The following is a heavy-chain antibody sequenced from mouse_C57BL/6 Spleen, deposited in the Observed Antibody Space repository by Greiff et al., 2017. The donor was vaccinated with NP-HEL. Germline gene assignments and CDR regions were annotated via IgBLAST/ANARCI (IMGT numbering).Heavy chain of an antibody. Sequence: EVQGVESGGGLVKPGGSLKLSCAASGFTFSDYGMHWVRQAPEKGLEWVAYISSGSSTIYYADTVKGRFTISRDNAKNTLFLQMTSLRSEDTAMYYCARFEYDWDYYAMDYWGQGTSVTVSS. V-gene: IGHV5-17*01. J-gene: IGHJ4*01. CDR3: ARFEYDWDYYAMDY. CDR2: ISSGSSTI. CDR1: GFTFSDYG. D-gene: IGHD2-14*01.